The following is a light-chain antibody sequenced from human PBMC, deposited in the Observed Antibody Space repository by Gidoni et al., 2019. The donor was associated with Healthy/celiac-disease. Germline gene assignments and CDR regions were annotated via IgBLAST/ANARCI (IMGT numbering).Light chain of an antibody. CDR1: QDISNY. V-gene: IGKV1-33*01. Sequence: NQLTKSPSSLSASVGDRGTITCQASQDISNYLNWYQQKPGKAPKLLIYDASNVETGVPSRCSGSGSGTDFTFTIISLQPEVIATYYCQQYDNLPPLTFGGGTKVEIK. CDR2: DAS. J-gene: IGKJ4*01. CDR3: QQYDNLPPLT.